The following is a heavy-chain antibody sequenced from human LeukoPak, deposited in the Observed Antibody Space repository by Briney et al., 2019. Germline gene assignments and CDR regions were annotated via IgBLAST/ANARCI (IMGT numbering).Heavy chain of an antibody. CDR1: GFTFDDYA. CDR2: ISWNGGTI. V-gene: IGHV3-9*01. J-gene: IGHJ4*02. CDR3: VKDHCGGDCHFDY. Sequence: GRSLRLSCAASGFTFDDYAMHWVRQAPGKGLEWVLSISWNGGTIGYVDSVKGRFTISRDSAKNSLYLQMNSLRPEDTALYYCVKDHCGGDCHFDYWGQGTLVTVSS. D-gene: IGHD2-21*02.